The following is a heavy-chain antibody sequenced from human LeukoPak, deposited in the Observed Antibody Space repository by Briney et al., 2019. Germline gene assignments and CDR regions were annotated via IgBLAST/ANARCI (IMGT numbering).Heavy chain of an antibody. D-gene: IGHD3-22*01. CDR3: ARDKGDYDTSGSLFVF. CDR2: IKQDGGEI. Sequence: AGGSLRLSCAASGFTFSRYWMSWVRQVPRKGLEWVANIKQDGGEIYYVDSVKGRFTISRDNAKSSLYLQMNSLRAGDTAVYYCARDKGDYDTSGSLFVFGGQGTPVTASS. CDR1: GFTFSRYW. V-gene: IGHV3-7*03. J-gene: IGHJ4*02.